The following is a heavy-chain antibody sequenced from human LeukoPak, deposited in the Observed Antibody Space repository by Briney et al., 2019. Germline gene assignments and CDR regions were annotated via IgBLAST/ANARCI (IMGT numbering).Heavy chain of an antibody. D-gene: IGHD3-9*01. J-gene: IGHJ4*02. CDR2: ISGSGGST. CDR1: GFTFSSYA. Sequence: PGGSLRLSCAASGFTFSSYAMGWVRQAPGKGLEWVSAISGSGGSTYYADSVKGRFTISRDNSKNTLYLQMNSLRAEDTAVYYCAKDHLVLRYFDSPYYFDYWGQGTLVTVSS. V-gene: IGHV3-23*01. CDR3: AKDHLVLRYFDSPYYFDY.